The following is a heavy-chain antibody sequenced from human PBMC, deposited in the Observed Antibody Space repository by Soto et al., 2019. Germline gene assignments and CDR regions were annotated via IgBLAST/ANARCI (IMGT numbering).Heavy chain of an antibody. Sequence: PSETLSLTCTVSGGSISSSSYYWSWIRQPPGKGLEWIGYIYYSGSTNYNPSLESRVTIAVDTSKNQFSLRLTSVTAADTAVYYCARDLFGGYCLDYWGQGALVTVSS. CDR2: IYYSGST. CDR3: ARDLFGGYCLDY. CDR1: GGSISSSSYY. V-gene: IGHV4-61*01. J-gene: IGHJ4*02. D-gene: IGHD5-12*01.